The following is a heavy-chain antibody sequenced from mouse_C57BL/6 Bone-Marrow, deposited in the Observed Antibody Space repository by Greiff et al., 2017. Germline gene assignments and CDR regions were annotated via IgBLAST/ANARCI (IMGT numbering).Heavy chain of an antibody. CDR2: FHPYNDDT. CDR3: ARGYYGSSFYWYFDV. J-gene: IGHJ1*03. D-gene: IGHD1-1*01. Sequence: QVQLQQSGAELVKPGASVKMSCKASGYTFTTYPIEWMKQNPGQSLEWIGNFHPYNDDTKYNEKFKGKATLTVEKSSSTVYLELSRLTSDDSAVYYCARGYYGSSFYWYFDVWGTGTTVTVSS. CDR1: GYTFTTYP. V-gene: IGHV1-47*01.